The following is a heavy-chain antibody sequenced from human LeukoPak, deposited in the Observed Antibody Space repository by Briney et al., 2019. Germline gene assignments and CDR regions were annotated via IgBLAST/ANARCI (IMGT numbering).Heavy chain of an antibody. J-gene: IGHJ4*02. Sequence: GGSLRLSCAASGFTFNNYAMSWVRQAPGKGLEWVSVIYSGGSTYYADSVKGRFTISRDNSKNTLYLQMNSLRAEDTAVYYCARGRQLAFDYWGQGTLVTVSS. CDR2: IYSGGST. CDR1: GFTFNNYA. V-gene: IGHV3-53*01. CDR3: ARGRQLAFDY. D-gene: IGHD6-13*01.